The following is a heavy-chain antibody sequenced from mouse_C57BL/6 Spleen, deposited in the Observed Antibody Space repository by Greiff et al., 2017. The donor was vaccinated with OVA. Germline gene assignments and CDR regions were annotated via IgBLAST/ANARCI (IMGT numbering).Heavy chain of an antibody. V-gene: IGHV1-82*01. J-gene: IGHJ2*01. CDR2: IYPGDGDT. CDR1: GYAFSSSW. D-gene: IGHD2-1*01. Sequence: QVQLKQSGPELVKPGASVKISCKASGYAFSSSWMNWVKQRPGKGLEWIGRIYPGDGDTNYNGKFKGKATLTADKSSSTAYMQLSSLTSEDSAVYFCAREGVYGNYYFDYWGQGTTLTVSS. CDR3: AREGVYGNYYFDY.